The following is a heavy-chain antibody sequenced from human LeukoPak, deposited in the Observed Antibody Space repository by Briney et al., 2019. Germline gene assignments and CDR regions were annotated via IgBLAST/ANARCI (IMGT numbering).Heavy chain of an antibody. Sequence: PGRSLRLSCAASGFTFSSYGMHWVRQAPGQGLEWVALVSYDGTHKYSADSVKGRFTISRDNSKNTLYLQMNSLTTEDTAVYYCAKDLNWRMGTTRGFDSWGQGTLVTVSS. D-gene: IGHD1-26*01. CDR3: AKDLNWRMGTTRGFDS. CDR2: VSYDGTHK. CDR1: GFTFSSYG. V-gene: IGHV3-30*18. J-gene: IGHJ4*02.